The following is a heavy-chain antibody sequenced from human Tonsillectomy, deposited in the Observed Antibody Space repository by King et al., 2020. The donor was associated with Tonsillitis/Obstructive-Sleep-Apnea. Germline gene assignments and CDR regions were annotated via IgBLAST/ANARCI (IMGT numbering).Heavy chain of an antibody. V-gene: IGHV1-46*01. D-gene: IGHD4-23*01. CDR2: INPSDGST. CDR1: GYTFTSYY. Sequence: QVQLVESGAEVKKPGASVKVSCKASGYTFTSYYMHWVRQAPGQGLEWMGIINPSDGSTSYPQKFQGRVTMTRDTSTSTVYMELSSLRSEDTAVYYCARDVVMYGGNSEGFDYWGQGTLVTVSS. J-gene: IGHJ4*02. CDR3: ARDVVMYGGNSEGFDY.